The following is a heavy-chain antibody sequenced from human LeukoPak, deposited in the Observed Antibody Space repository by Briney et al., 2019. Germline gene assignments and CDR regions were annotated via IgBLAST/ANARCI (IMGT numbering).Heavy chain of an antibody. CDR3: ARVNVCPRCLFDY. CDR2: ISTDGSSA. J-gene: IGHJ4*02. V-gene: IGHV3-74*01. Sequence: GGSLRLSCAASGFTFSSYWMHWVRQAPGKGLVWVSRISTDGSSAIYADSVKGRFTISRDNAKNTLYLQMNSLRAEDTAVYYCARVNVCPRCLFDYWGQGTLVTVSS. D-gene: IGHD3-16*01. CDR1: GFTFSSYW.